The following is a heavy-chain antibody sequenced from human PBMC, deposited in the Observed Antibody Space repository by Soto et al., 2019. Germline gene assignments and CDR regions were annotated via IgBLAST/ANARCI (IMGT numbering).Heavy chain of an antibody. V-gene: IGHV3-30*03. D-gene: IGHD1-1*01. Sequence: GGSLRLSCAASGFTFSSYGMHWVRQAPGKGLEWVAVISYDGSNKYYADSVKGRFTISRDNSKNTLYLQMNSLRAEDTAVYYCARNGTYYYYYGMDVWGQGTTVTVSS. CDR2: ISYDGSNK. CDR1: GFTFSSYG. J-gene: IGHJ6*02. CDR3: ARNGTYYYYYGMDV.